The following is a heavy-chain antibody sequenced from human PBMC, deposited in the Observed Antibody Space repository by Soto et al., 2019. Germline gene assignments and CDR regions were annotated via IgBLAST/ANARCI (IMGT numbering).Heavy chain of an antibody. CDR2: IFSGDNT. CDR3: ATGLTLPVRPSFDT. Sequence: EVQLVESVGGLIQPGGSLRLYCAASGFTISGNYITWVRQAPGKGLEWVSVIFSGDNTFYSDSVKGRFTISRDSSKNTVYLQMNRLRGDDTAVYFCATGLTLPVRPSFDTWGQGTLLTVSS. J-gene: IGHJ5*02. D-gene: IGHD2-21*02. CDR1: GFTISGNY. V-gene: IGHV3-53*01.